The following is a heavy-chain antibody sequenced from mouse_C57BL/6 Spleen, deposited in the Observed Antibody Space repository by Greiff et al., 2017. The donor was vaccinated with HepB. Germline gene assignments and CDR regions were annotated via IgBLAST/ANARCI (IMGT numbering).Heavy chain of an antibody. CDR2: IDPSDSYT. D-gene: IGHD4-1*01. J-gene: IGHJ2*01. Sequence: QVQLQQPGAELVMPGASVKLSCKASGYTFTSYWMHWVKQRPGQGLEWIGEIDPSDSYTNYNQKFKGKSTLTVDKSSSTAYMQLSSLTSEDSAVYYCARLTGGHDYWGQGTTLTVSS. CDR1: GYTFTSYW. CDR3: ARLTGGHDY. V-gene: IGHV1-69*01.